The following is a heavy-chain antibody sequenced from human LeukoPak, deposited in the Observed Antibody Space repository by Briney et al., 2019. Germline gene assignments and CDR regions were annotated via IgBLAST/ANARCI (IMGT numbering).Heavy chain of an antibody. D-gene: IGHD3-3*01. V-gene: IGHV4-61*01. J-gene: IGHJ4*02. CDR1: GGSVSSGSYY. CDR3: ARVAYYDFWSGSYYFDY. Sequence: SETLSLTCTVSGGSVSSGSYYWSWIRQPPGKGLEWIGCIYYSGSTNYNPSLKSRVTISVDTSKNQFSLKLSSVTAADTAVYYCARVAYYDFWSGSYYFDYWGQGTLVTVSS. CDR2: IYYSGST.